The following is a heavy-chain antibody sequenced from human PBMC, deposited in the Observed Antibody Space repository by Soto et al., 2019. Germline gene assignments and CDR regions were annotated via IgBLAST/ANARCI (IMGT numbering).Heavy chain of an antibody. CDR1: GDSVSSNSAA. V-gene: IGHV6-1*01. CDR2: TYYRSKWYN. Sequence: SQTLSLTCAISGDSVSSNSAAWNWIRQSPSRGLEWLGRTYYRSKWYNDYAVSVKSRITINPDTSKNQISLQLNSVTAAYTAVYYCARVDIVATVIDYWGQGTLVTVSS. J-gene: IGHJ4*02. D-gene: IGHD5-12*01. CDR3: ARVDIVATVIDY.